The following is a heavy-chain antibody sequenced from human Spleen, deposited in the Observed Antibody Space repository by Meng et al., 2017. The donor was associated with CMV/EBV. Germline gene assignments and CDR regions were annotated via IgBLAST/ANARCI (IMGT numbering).Heavy chain of an antibody. CDR2: ISSSGSTI. V-gene: IGHV3-11*01. CDR1: GFTFSDYY. Sequence: GGSLRLSCAASGFTFSDYYMSWIRQAPGKGLEWVSYISSSGSTIDYADSVKGRFTISRDNAKNSLYLQMNSLRAEDTAVYYCARDFTGYDEEFSYWGQGTLVTVSS. J-gene: IGHJ4*02. D-gene: IGHD5-12*01. CDR3: ARDFTGYDEEFSY.